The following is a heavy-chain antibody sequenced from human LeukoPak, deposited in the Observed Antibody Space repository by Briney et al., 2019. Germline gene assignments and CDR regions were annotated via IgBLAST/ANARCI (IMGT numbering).Heavy chain of an antibody. CDR1: GYSFTSYW. CDR3: ARLSPVAGARYLEY. Sequence: GESLKISCKGSGYSFTSYWIGWVRKMPGKGLGWMGIIYPGDSDTRYSPSFQGQVTISADKSISTAYLQWSSLKASDTAMYYCARLSPVAGARYLEYWGQGTLVTVSS. J-gene: IGHJ4*02. V-gene: IGHV5-51*01. CDR2: IYPGDSDT. D-gene: IGHD6-19*01.